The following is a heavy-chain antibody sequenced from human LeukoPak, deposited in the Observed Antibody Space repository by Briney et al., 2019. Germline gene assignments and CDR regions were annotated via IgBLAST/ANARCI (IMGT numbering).Heavy chain of an antibody. J-gene: IGHJ6*02. D-gene: IGHD1-26*01. CDR1: RFTFSSYS. Sequence: GGSLRLSCAASRFTFSSYSMNWVRQAPGRGLEWVSSIGSSSSYLSYEDSVKCRFDISRDNAKNSLYLQMDSLRAEDTAVYYCLPATGYYYYGMDVWGQGTTVTVSS. CDR3: LPATGYYYYGMDV. V-gene: IGHV3-21*01. CDR2: IGSSSSYL.